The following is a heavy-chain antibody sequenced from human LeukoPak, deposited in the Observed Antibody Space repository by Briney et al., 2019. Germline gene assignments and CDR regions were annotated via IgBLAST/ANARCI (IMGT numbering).Heavy chain of an antibody. CDR1: GGPFSSYA. CDR3: ARESTSGDYVGYYYYYGMDV. Sequence: ASVNVSCKASGGPFSSYAISWVRQAPGQGLEWMGGIIPIFGTANYAQKFQGRVTITADESTSTAYMELSSLRSEDTAVYYCARESTSGDYVGYYYYYGMDVWGQGTTVTVSS. CDR2: IIPIFGTA. J-gene: IGHJ6*02. D-gene: IGHD4-17*01. V-gene: IGHV1-69*13.